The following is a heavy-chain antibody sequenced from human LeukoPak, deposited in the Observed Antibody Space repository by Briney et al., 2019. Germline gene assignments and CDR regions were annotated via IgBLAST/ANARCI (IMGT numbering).Heavy chain of an antibody. CDR3: ARADPSGWYYY. V-gene: IGHV1-46*01. D-gene: IGHD6-19*01. CDR1: GYTFTSYY. Sequence: ASVKVSCKASGYTFTSYYMHWVRRAPGQGLEWMGIINPSGGSTSYAQKFQGRVTMTRDTSTSTVYMELSSLRSEDTAVYYCARADPSGWYYYWGQGTLDTVSS. CDR2: INPSGGST. J-gene: IGHJ4*02.